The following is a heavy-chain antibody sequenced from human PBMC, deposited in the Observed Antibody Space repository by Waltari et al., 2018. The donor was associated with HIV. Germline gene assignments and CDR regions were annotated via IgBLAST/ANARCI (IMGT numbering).Heavy chain of an antibody. D-gene: IGHD3-22*01. V-gene: IGHV4-38-2*02. CDR2: IYRTGTT. CDR3: ARDQDYYDSSGYTCYAFDP. J-gene: IGHJ3*01. CDR1: GSAISSSYY. Sequence: QVRLQESGPGLVKPSETLSLNCRVSGSAISSSYYWGWIRQAPGKGLEWIGSIYRTGTTYYNPSLKSRVSVSLNMSKNQFSLKLSSVTAADTAVYYCARDQDYYDSSGYTCYAFDPWGQGTMVIVSS.